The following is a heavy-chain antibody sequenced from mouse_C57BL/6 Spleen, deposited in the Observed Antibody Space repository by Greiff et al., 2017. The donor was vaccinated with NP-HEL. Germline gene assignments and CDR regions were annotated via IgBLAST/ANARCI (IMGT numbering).Heavy chain of an antibody. D-gene: IGHD2-4*01. J-gene: IGHJ2*01. CDR1: GYAFTNYL. CDR2: INPGSGGT. V-gene: IGHV1-54*01. CDR3: ARGNDYDGFDY. Sequence: VQGVESGAELVRPGTSVKVSCKASGYAFTNYLIEWVKQRPGQGLEWIGVINPGSGGTNYNEKFKGKATLTADKSSSTAYMQLSSLTSEDSAVYFCARGNDYDGFDYWGQGTTLTVSS.